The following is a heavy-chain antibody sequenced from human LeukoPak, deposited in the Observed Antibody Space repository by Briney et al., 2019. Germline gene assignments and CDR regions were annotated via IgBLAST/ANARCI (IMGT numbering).Heavy chain of an antibody. J-gene: IGHJ4*02. Sequence: ASVKVSCKASGYTFTSYGISWVRQAPGQGLEWMGWISAYNGNTNYAQKLQGGVTMTTDTSTSTAYMELRSLRSDDTAVYYCAREYSSGWYRGRGGFDYWGQGTLVTVSS. CDR3: AREYSSGWYRGRGGFDY. D-gene: IGHD6-19*01. CDR2: ISAYNGNT. CDR1: GYTFTSYG. V-gene: IGHV1-18*01.